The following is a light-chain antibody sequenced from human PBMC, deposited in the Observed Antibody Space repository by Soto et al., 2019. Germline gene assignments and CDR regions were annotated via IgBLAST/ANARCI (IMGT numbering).Light chain of an antibody. Sequence: MQITQSPSSVPASGLGIVTIAFLASQSISNWLAWYQQKPGTAPKVLIYHASNLQSGVPSRFSGSGSGTEFTLTISSLQPEDFATYYCQQFNHYPRGTFGGGTKVDIK. CDR1: QSISNW. J-gene: IGKJ4*01. V-gene: IGKV1-5*01. CDR2: HAS. CDR3: QQFNHYPRGT.